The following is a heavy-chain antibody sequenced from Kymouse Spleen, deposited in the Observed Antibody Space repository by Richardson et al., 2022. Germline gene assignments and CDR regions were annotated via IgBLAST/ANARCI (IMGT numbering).Heavy chain of an antibody. CDR2: IKQDGSEK. D-gene: IGHD6-19*01. Sequence: EVQLVESGGGLVQPGGSLRLSCAASGFTFSSYWMSWVRQAPGKGLEWVANIKQDGSEKYYVDSVKGRFTISRDNAKNSLYLQMNSLRAEDTAVYYCAREGAVAGPRNFDYWGQGTLVTVSS. CDR3: AREGAVAGPRNFDY. V-gene: IGHV3-7*01. J-gene: IGHJ4*02. CDR1: GFTFSSYW.